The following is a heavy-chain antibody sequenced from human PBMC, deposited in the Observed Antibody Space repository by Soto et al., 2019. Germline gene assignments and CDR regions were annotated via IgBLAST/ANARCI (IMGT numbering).Heavy chain of an antibody. CDR2: IWYDGSNK. V-gene: IGHV3-33*06. D-gene: IGHD2-21*01. CDR3: AKDWGGPARPRTVAPDD. Sequence: QVQLVESGGGVVQPGRSLRLSCATSGFTFSNFGIHWVRQAPGKGLEWVAVIWYDGSNKDYLDSVKGRFTISRDNSKNTVYLQMSSLRAEATAVYYCAKDWGGPARPRTVAPDDWGQGTLVTVSS. J-gene: IGHJ4*02. CDR1: GFTFSNFG.